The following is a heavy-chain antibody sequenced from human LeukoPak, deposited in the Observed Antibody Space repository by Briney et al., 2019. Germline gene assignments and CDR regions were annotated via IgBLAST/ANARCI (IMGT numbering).Heavy chain of an antibody. CDR2: IYYSGST. CDR3: ARGGMITFGGVIVMNAFDI. V-gene: IGHV4-59*01. CDR1: GGSISSYY. J-gene: IGHJ3*02. D-gene: IGHD3-16*02. Sequence: SETLSLTCTVSGGSISSYYWSWIRQPPGKGLEWIGYIYYSGSTYYNLSLKSRVTISVDTPKNQFSLKLSSVTAADTAVYYCARGGMITFGGVIVMNAFDIWGQGTMVTVSS.